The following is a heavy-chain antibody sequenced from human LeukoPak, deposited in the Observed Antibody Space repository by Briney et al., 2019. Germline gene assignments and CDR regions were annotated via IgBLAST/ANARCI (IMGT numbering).Heavy chain of an antibody. V-gene: IGHV4-30-2*01. CDR2: IYHSGST. CDR3: AREGSSWSYFDY. J-gene: IGHJ4*02. Sequence: PSETLSLSCNVSGDSFSSGGCSWSWIRQPPGKGLEWIGYIYHSGSTYYNPSLKSRVTISVDRSKNQFSLKLSSVTAADTAVYYCAREGSSWSYFDYWGQGTLVTVSS. CDR1: GDSFSSGGCS. D-gene: IGHD6-13*01.